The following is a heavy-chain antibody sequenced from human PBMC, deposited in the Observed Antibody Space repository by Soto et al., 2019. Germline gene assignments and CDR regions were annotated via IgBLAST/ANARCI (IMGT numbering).Heavy chain of an antibody. D-gene: IGHD3-22*01. CDR3: ARNGGSGYRYYDYGMDV. J-gene: IGHJ6*02. CDR2: IIPIFGTA. CDR1: GVTFSSYA. Sequence: SVKVTCKAAGVTFSSYAISWVRRAPGQGLEWMGGIIPIFGTANYAQKFQGRVTITADESTSTAYMELSSLRSEDTAVYYCARNGGSGYRYYDYGMDVWGQGTTVTVSS. V-gene: IGHV1-69*13.